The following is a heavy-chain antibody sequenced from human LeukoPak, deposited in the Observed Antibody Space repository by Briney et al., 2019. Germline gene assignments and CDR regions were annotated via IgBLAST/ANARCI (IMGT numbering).Heavy chain of an antibody. CDR3: ARAPLQTYYYYYYGMDV. CDR2: IYYSGST. CDR1: GGSISSGGYY. Sequence: PSQTLSLTCTVSGGSISSGGYYWSWIRQHPGKGLEWIAYIYYSGSTYYNPSLKSRVTISVDTSKNQFSLKLSSVTAADTAVYYCARAPLQTYYYYYYGMDVWGQGTTVTVSS. J-gene: IGHJ6*02. V-gene: IGHV4-31*03.